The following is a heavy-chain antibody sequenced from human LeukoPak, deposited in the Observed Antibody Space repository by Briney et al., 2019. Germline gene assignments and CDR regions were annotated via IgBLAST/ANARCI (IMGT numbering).Heavy chain of an antibody. CDR3: ARLPRGSSPDYFYYYMDV. CDR2: VYYSGTT. CDR1: GGSITSTNYY. J-gene: IGHJ6*03. D-gene: IGHD6-6*01. V-gene: IGHV4-39*07. Sequence: PSETLSLTCTVSGGSITSTNYYWPWIRQPPGKGPEWIGSVYYSGTTYYNPSLMSRATVSVDTSKNQFSLKLGSVTAADTAVYYCARLPRGSSPDYFYYYMDVWGKGIMVTVSS.